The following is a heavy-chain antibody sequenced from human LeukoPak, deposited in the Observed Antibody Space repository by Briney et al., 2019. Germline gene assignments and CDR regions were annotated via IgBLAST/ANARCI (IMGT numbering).Heavy chain of an antibody. Sequence: MPSETLSLTCAVSGGSISSGGYSWSWIRQPPGKGLEWIGYIYHSGSTYYNPSLKSRVTISVDRSKNQFSLKLSSVTAADTAVYYCARAMVRGVICWFDPWGQGTPVTVSS. CDR2: IYHSGST. J-gene: IGHJ5*02. V-gene: IGHV4-30-2*01. D-gene: IGHD3-10*01. CDR3: ARAMVRGVICWFDP. CDR1: GGSISSGGYS.